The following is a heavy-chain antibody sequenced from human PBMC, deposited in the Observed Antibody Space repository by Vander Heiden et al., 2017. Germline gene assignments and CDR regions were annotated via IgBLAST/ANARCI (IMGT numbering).Heavy chain of an antibody. CDR3: AKDEGGRDYFDY. J-gene: IGHJ4*02. Sequence: EVQLLESGGGSVRPGGSLRPSCAASGFTFSSYAMSWVRQAPGKGLEWVSAISGSGGSTYYADSVKGRFTISRDNSKNTLYLQMNSLRAEDTAVYYCAKDEGGRDYFDYWGQGTLVTVSS. CDR2: ISGSGGST. D-gene: IGHD3-16*01. V-gene: IGHV3-23*01. CDR1: GFTFSSYA.